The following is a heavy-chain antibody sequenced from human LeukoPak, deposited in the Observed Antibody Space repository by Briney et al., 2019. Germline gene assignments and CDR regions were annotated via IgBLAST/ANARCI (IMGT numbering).Heavy chain of an antibody. CDR1: GGSISSYY. CDR3: ARGGDVLRFLNWFDP. V-gene: IGHV4-59*12. CDR2: IYYSGST. D-gene: IGHD3-3*01. J-gene: IGHJ5*02. Sequence: SETLSLTCTVSGGSISSYYWSWIRQPPGKGLEWIGYIYYSGSTYYNPSLKSRVTISVDTSKNQFSLKLSSVTAADTAVYYCARGGDVLRFLNWFDPWGQGTLVTVSS.